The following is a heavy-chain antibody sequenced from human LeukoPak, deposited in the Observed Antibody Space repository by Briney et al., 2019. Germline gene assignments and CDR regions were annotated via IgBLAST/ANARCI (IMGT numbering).Heavy chain of an antibody. V-gene: IGHV4-61*02. CDR2: IYSSGST. D-gene: IGHD5-24*01. Sequence: SQTLSLTCTVSGGSINSDNYYWSWIRQPAGKGLEWIGRIYSSGSTNYNPSLKSRVTISLDTSKNQFSLKLSSVTAADTAVYYCARAQSNQMATKIWGQGTLVTVSS. CDR3: ARAQSNQMATKI. CDR1: GGSINSDNYY. J-gene: IGHJ4*02.